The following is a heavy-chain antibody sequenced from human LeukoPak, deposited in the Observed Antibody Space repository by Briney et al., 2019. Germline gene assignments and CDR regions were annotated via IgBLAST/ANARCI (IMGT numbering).Heavy chain of an antibody. V-gene: IGHV4-59*01. CDR3: ARENSGYDSYYYYYYGMDV. J-gene: IGHJ6*02. D-gene: IGHD5-12*01. Sequence: PSETLSLTCTVSGGSISIYYWSWIRQPPGKGLEWIGYVYNSGSTDYNPSLKSRVTISVDMSKNQFSLKLSSVTAADTAVYYCARENSGYDSYYYYYYGMDVWGQGTTVTVSS. CDR2: VYNSGST. CDR1: GGSISIYY.